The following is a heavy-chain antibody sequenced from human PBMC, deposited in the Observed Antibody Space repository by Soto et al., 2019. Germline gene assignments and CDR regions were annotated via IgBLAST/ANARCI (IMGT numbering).Heavy chain of an antibody. CDR1: GFIFSSYS. J-gene: IGHJ3*02. CDR2: ISNDGSNK. CDR3: ARDQFLDAFDI. Sequence: ESGGGVVQPGRSLRLSCAASGFIFSSYSMHWVRQAPGKGLEWVAMISNDGSNKDYVDSVKGRFTISRDNSNNTLSLQMNSLRAEDTAVYYCARDQFLDAFDIWGQRTMVTVSS. V-gene: IGHV3-30-3*01. D-gene: IGHD2-21*01.